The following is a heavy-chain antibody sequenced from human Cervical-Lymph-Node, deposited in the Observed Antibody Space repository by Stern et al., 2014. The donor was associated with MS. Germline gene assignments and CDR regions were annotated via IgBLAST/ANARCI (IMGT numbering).Heavy chain of an antibody. CDR2: INAGNGNT. V-gene: IGHV1-3*01. CDR3: ARALWFGESPTDY. D-gene: IGHD3-10*01. CDR1: GYTFTNYA. Sequence: QVQLMQSGAEVKKPGASVKVSCKASGYTFTNYAMHWVRQAPGQRLEWMGWINAGNGNTKYSQKFQGRVTITRDTSASTAYMELSSLRSEDTAVYYCARALWFGESPTDYWGQGTLVTVSS. J-gene: IGHJ4*02.